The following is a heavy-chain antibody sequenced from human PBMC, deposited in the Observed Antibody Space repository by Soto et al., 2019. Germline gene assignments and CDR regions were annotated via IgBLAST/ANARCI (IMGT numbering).Heavy chain of an antibody. V-gene: IGHV1-3*01. CDR1: GYTFTSYA. D-gene: IGHD3-22*01. Sequence: ASVKVSCKASGYTFTSYAMHWVRQAPGQRLEWMGWINAGNGNTKYSQKFQGRVTITRDTSASTAYMELSSLRSEDTAVYYCARETSTYYYDSSAYLGFDYWGQGTQVTVSS. J-gene: IGHJ4*02. CDR3: ARETSTYYYDSSAYLGFDY. CDR2: INAGNGNT.